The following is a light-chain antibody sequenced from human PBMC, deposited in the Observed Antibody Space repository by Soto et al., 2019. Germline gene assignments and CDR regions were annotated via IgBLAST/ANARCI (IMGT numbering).Light chain of an antibody. CDR3: QQSFSAPRT. Sequence: DIQLSQSPSSLSASVGDRVTITCRASETIIDYLNWYQQQPGKAPNLLIYSASTLQDGVPSRFRGSGSGTHFTLTISSLQPEDFATYYCQQSFSAPRTFGQGTRLQT. CDR2: SAS. V-gene: IGKV1-39*01. CDR1: ETIIDY. J-gene: IGKJ2*01.